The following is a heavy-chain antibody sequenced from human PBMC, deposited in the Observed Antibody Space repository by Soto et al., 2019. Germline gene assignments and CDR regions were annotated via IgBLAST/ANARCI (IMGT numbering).Heavy chain of an antibody. J-gene: IGHJ4*01. CDR3: ARGEQYSGRIFDY. V-gene: IGHV6-1*01. CDR2: TYYRSKWYY. CDR1: GDSVSSNSAG. D-gene: IGHD1-26*01. Sequence: SPTLSLPCAITGDSVSSNSAGWSWVRQSPSRGLEWLGRTYYRSKWYYEYAVSVGGRITINPDTSKNQYSLQLNSVTPEDTAVYFCARGEQYSGRIFDYWGQGTLVTVS.